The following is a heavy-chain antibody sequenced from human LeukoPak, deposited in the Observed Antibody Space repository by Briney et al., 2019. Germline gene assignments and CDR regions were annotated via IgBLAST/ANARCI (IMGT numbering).Heavy chain of an antibody. D-gene: IGHD6-13*01. Sequence: SETLSLTCTVSGGSISSGGYYWSWIRQPPGKGLEWIGYIYHSGSTYYNPSLKSRVTISVDRSKNQFSLKLSSVTAADTAVYYCARDPGAAAGIEGVAFDIWGQGTMVTVSS. CDR2: IYHSGST. CDR3: ARDPGAAAGIEGVAFDI. V-gene: IGHV4-30-2*01. J-gene: IGHJ3*02. CDR1: GGSISSGGYY.